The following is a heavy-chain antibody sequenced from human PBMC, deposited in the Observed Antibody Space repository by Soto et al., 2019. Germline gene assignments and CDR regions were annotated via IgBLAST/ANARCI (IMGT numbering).Heavy chain of an antibody. Sequence: GGSLRLSCAASGFIFSRYTMNWVRQAPGKGLEWISHIDNTGSTMYYADSVKGRFTISRDNAKNSLYLQMNSLRAEDTAVYFCANSILISRGYFDLWGRGTLVTVSS. J-gene: IGHJ2*01. V-gene: IGHV3-48*01. CDR1: GFIFSRYT. CDR3: ANSILISRGYFDL. D-gene: IGHD3-16*01. CDR2: IDNTGSTM.